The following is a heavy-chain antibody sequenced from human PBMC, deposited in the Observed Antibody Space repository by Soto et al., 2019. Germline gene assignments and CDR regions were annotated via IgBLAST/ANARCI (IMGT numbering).Heavy chain of an antibody. J-gene: IGHJ4*02. CDR1: GFNFKKFA. Sequence: EVQLLESGGGVVQPGGSLRLSCVASGFNFKKFAMAWVRQAAGEGLEWVSGISCCGGSASYADSVKGRFSIARDDAKNTVSLQLKSLRVEDTAQYSCPKADGQQWLIPHLHNWGQGTLVTVS. CDR3: PKADGQQWLIPHLHN. V-gene: IGHV3-23*01. D-gene: IGHD6-19*01. CDR2: ISCCGGSA.